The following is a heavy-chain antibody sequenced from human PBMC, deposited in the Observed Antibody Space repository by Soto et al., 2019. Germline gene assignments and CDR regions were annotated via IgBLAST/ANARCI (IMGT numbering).Heavy chain of an antibody. J-gene: IGHJ4*02. D-gene: IGHD4-17*01. CDR3: ARDCGATVTTSQNYFDY. CDR2: IWYDGSNK. V-gene: IGHV3-33*01. Sequence: QVQLVESGGGVVQPGRSLRLSCAASGFTFSSYGMHWVRQAPGKGLEWVAVIWYDGSNKYYADSVKGRFTISRDNSKNTLFLQMNSLRAEDTAVYYCARDCGATVTTSQNYFDYWGQGTLVTVSS. CDR1: GFTFSSYG.